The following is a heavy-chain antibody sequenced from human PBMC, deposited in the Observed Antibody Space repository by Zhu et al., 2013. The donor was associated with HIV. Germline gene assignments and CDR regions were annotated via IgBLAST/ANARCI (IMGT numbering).Heavy chain of an antibody. D-gene: IGHD3-22*01. CDR1: GYVFTSFG. CDR3: ARGRYYYDHDGYYHEYFQL. V-gene: IGHV1-18*01. J-gene: IGHJ1*01. Sequence: QDQLVQSGAEMKKPGASVKVSCRASGYVFTSFGISWLRQAPGQRLQWMGWISGYNGKTNYARNLQDRVTMTVDISSSTAYLELRSLRSDDTAIYYCARGRYYYDHDGYYHEYFQLWGQGHLVTVSS. CDR2: ISGYNGKT.